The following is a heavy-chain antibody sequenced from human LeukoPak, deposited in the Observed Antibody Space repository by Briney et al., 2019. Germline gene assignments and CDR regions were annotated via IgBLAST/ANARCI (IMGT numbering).Heavy chain of an antibody. D-gene: IGHD1-1*01. CDR2: IDISGGST. Sequence: GGSLRPSCAASGFSFSSHAMCWVRQAPGKGLEWVSSIDISGGSTYYADSVQGRFTISRDNSKNTLYLQMNSLRAEDTALYYCANEVRPNDYWGQGTLVTVSS. V-gene: IGHV3-23*01. CDR3: ANEVRPNDY. CDR1: GFSFSSHA. J-gene: IGHJ4*02.